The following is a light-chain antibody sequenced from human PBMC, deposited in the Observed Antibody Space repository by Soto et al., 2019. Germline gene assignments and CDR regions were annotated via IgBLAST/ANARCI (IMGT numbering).Light chain of an antibody. J-gene: IGLJ1*01. CDR1: KIGIYS. CDR2: NDR. CDR3: QVWDSNSDHYV. Sequence: SYELTQPPSVSVAPGQTARITCGGNKIGIYSVHWYQQRPGQAPMLVVYNDRARPSGIPERFSGSNSGNTATLTISRVEAGDEADYYCQVWDSNSDHYVFGTGTKVTVL. V-gene: IGLV3-21*02.